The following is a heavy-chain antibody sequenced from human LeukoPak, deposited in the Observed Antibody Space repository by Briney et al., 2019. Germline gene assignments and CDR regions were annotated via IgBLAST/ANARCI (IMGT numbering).Heavy chain of an antibody. D-gene: IGHD3-22*01. V-gene: IGHV3-23*01. CDR3: AKDRPNYYGSNGHYYKLNGDC. Sequence: PGGSLRLSCAASGFTFSSYAMSWVRQAPGKGLEWVSSITSSGAATYYADSVKGRFTISRDNSANTLYLQMNSLRAEDTAVYYCAKDRPNYYGSNGHYYKLNGDCWGQGTLVTVSS. CDR1: GFTFSSYA. CDR2: ITSSGAAT. J-gene: IGHJ4*02.